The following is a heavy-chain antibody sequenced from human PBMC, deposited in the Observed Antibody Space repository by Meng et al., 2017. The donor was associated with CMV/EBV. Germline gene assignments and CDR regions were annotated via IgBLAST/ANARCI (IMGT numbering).Heavy chain of an antibody. CDR1: GYTFTSYD. J-gene: IGHJ6*02. V-gene: IGHV1-8*01. D-gene: IGHD3-3*01. CDR2: MNPNSGNT. CDR3: AKGAAPYYDFWSGYYLWEFYYGMDV. Sequence: ASVKVSCKASGYTFTSYDINWVRQATGQGLEWMGWMNPNSGNTGYAQKFQGRVTMTRNTSISTAYMELSSMKPEDTAVYYCAKGAAPYYDFWSGYYLWEFYYGMDVWGQGTTVTVSS.